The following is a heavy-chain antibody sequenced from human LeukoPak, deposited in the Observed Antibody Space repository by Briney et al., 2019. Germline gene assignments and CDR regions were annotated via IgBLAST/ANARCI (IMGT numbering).Heavy chain of an antibody. V-gene: IGHV3-23*01. CDR1: GFTFSSYA. CDR3: AKDQWELRGWFDP. Sequence: GGSLGLSCAASGFTFSSYAMSWVRQAPGKGLEWVSAISGSGGSTYYADSVKGRFTISRDDSKNTLYLQMNSLRAEDTAVYYCAKDQWELRGWFDPWGQGTLVTVSS. CDR2: ISGSGGST. J-gene: IGHJ5*02. D-gene: IGHD1-26*01.